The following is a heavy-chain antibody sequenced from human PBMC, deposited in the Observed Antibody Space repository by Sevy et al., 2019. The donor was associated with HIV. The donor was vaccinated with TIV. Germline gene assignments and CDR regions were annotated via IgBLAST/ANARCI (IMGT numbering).Heavy chain of an antibody. D-gene: IGHD2-2*01. CDR1: GYTFTSYG. CDR2: ISAYNGNT. Sequence: ASVKVSCKASGYTFTSYGISWVRQAPGQGLEWMGWISAYNGNTNYAQKLQGRVTMTTDTSTSTAYMELRSLRSDDTAVYYCARDEWVVPAAPSILYYMDVWGKGTTVTVSS. V-gene: IGHV1-18*01. CDR3: ARDEWVVPAAPSILYYMDV. J-gene: IGHJ6*03.